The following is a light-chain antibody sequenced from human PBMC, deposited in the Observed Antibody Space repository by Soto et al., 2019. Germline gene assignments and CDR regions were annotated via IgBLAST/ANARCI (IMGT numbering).Light chain of an antibody. CDR3: RSYTSSSLHV. Sequence: QSVLTQPASVSGSPGQSITISCTGTSSDVGGYNYVSWYQQHPGKAPKLMIYDVSNRPSGVCNRFSGSKSGNTASLTISGLQAEDEADYYCRSYTSSSLHVFGTGTKRTVL. CDR2: DVS. CDR1: SSDVGGYNY. J-gene: IGLJ1*01. V-gene: IGLV2-14*03.